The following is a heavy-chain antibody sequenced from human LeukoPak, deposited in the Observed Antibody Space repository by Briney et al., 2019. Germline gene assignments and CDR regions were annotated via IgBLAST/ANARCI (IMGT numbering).Heavy chain of an antibody. V-gene: IGHV3-49*04. CDR1: GFTFGDYA. Sequence: GGSPRLSCTASGFTFGDYAMSWVRQAPGKGLEWVGFIRSKAYGGTTEYAASVKGRFTISRDDSKSIAYLQMNSLKTEDTAVYYCTRAGSSGWYYYFDYWGQGTLVTVSS. CDR2: IRSKAYGGTT. CDR3: TRAGSSGWYYYFDY. D-gene: IGHD6-19*01. J-gene: IGHJ4*02.